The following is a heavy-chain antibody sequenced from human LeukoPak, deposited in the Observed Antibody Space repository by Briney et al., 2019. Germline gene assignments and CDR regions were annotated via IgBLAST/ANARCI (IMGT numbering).Heavy chain of an antibody. CDR2: ISYDGSIK. CDR1: GFTFSSYA. Sequence: PGGSLRLSCAASGFTFSSYAMSWVRQAPGKGLEWVALISYDGSIKYYADSVKGQFIISRDNSTNTLYLQMNSLRAEDTAVYYCARGDFTIFGVIIIDYWGQGTLVTVSS. CDR3: ARGDFTIFGVIIIDY. V-gene: IGHV3-30-3*01. J-gene: IGHJ4*02. D-gene: IGHD3-3*01.